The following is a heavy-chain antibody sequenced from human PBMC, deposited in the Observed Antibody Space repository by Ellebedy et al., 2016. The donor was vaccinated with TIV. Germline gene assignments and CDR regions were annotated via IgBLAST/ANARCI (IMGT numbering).Heavy chain of an antibody. CDR3: ASHGCSGGRCHFWFDP. D-gene: IGHD2-15*01. V-gene: IGHV4-34*01. CDR2: INHSGST. CDR1: GGSFSGYY. J-gene: IGHJ5*02. Sequence: SETLSLTCAVYGGSFSGYYWSWIRQPPGKGLEWIGEINHSGSTNYNPSLNSRVTISLDTSKNQFSLKVSSVTAADTAVYYCASHGCSGGRCHFWFDPWGQGTLVTVSS.